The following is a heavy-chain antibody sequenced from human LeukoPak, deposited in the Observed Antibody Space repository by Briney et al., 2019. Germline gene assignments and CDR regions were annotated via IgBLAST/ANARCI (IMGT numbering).Heavy chain of an antibody. CDR3: ARVVSLESPPDY. CDR1: GFTFSSYS. Sequence: GGSLRLSCAASGFTFSSYSMNWVRQAPGKGLEWVSSISSSSSYTYYADSVKGRFTISRDNAKNSLYLQMNSLRAEDTAVYYCARVVSLESPPDYWGQGTLVTVSS. V-gene: IGHV3-21*01. CDR2: ISSSSSYT. J-gene: IGHJ4*02.